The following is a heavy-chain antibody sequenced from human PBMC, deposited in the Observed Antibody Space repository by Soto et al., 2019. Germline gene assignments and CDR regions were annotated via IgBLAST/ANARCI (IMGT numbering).Heavy chain of an antibody. CDR1: GGTFSSYA. D-gene: IGHD5-12*01. Sequence: QVQLVQSGAEVKKPGSSVKVSCKASGGTFSSYAISWVRQAPGQGLEWMGGIIPIFGTANYAQKFQGRVTITADKSTSTAYMKLSSLRSEDTAVYYWGRDRRLIVATLPADDDDYGIDVCGQGTTVTVSS. J-gene: IGHJ6*02. V-gene: IGHV1-69*06. CDR3: GRDRRLIVATLPADDDDYGIDV. CDR2: IIPIFGTA.